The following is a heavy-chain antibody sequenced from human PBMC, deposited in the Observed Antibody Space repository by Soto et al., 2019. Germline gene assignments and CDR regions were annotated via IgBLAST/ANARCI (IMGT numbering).Heavy chain of an antibody. CDR1: GFTLSSYG. CDR3: AKVGDAYNSFFDY. D-gene: IGHD1-26*01. CDR2: ISDDGSKK. J-gene: IGHJ4*02. V-gene: IGHV3-30*18. Sequence: QVQLVESGGGVVKPGRSLRLSCAAAGFTLSSYGMHWVRQAPGKGLEWVAVISDDGSKKYYADSVKGRFSISRDNPKNTLFLQMNSLRVEDTAVYYCAKVGDAYNSFFDYWGQGTLVTVSS.